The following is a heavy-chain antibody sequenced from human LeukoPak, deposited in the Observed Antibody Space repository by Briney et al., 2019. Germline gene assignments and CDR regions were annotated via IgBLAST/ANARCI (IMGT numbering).Heavy chain of an antibody. J-gene: IGHJ4*02. Sequence: PGKSLRLSCAASGFTFSSYGMHWVRQAPGKGLEWVAVISYDGSNKYYADSVKGRFTISRDNSKNTLYLQMNSLGAEDTAVYYCARGTTVTFFDYWGQGTLVTVSS. CDR1: GFTFSSYG. D-gene: IGHD4-17*01. CDR3: ARGTTVTFFDY. V-gene: IGHV3-30*03. CDR2: ISYDGSNK.